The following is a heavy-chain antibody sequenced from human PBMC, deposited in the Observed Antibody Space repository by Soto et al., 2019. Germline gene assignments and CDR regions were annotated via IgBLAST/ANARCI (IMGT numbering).Heavy chain of an antibody. Sequence: ASVKVSCKASGYTFTSYGISWVRQAPGQGLEWMGWISAYNGNTKYAQKLQGRVTMTTDTSTSTAYMELRSLRSEDTAVCYCARDLEVAVGDDWGQGTPVNVSS. CDR2: ISAYNGNT. V-gene: IGHV1-18*01. D-gene: IGHD6-19*01. CDR1: GYTFTSYG. CDR3: ARDLEVAVGDD. J-gene: IGHJ4*02.